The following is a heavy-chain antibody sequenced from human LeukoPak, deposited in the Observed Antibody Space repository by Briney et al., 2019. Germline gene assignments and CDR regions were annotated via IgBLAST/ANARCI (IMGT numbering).Heavy chain of an antibody. CDR1: GFTFSYHD. J-gene: IGHJ6*03. V-gene: IGHV3-23*01. D-gene: IGHD3/OR15-3a*01. Sequence: PEGSLRLSCAASGFTFSYHDMHWVRQAPGKGLEWVSAISGSGGSTYYADSVKGRFTISRDNSKNTLYLQMNSLRAEDTAVYYCAKARGDWLPNGGYYMDVWGKGTTVTVSS. CDR3: AKARGDWLPNGGYYMDV. CDR2: ISGSGGST.